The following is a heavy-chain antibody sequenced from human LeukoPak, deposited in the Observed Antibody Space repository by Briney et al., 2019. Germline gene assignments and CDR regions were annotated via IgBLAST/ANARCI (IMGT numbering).Heavy chain of an antibody. CDR2: IRYDGSNK. CDR3: ARDIGYYDSSGYYYARGAFDI. J-gene: IGHJ3*02. V-gene: IGHV3-30*02. Sequence: GGSLRLSCAASGFTFSSYGMHWVRQAPGKGLEWVAFIRYDGSNKYYADSVKGRFTISRDNSKNTLYLQMNSLRAEDTAVYYCARDIGYYDSSGYYYARGAFDIWGQGTMVTVSS. CDR1: GFTFSSYG. D-gene: IGHD3-22*01.